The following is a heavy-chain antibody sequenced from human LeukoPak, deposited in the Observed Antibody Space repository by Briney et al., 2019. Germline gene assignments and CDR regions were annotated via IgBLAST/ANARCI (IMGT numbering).Heavy chain of an antibody. Sequence: PGGSLRLSCAASGFTFSSYSMNWVRQAPGKGLEWVSSISSSSSYIYYADSVKGRFTISRDNAKNSLYLQMNSLRAEDTAVYYCAREVHRWGIAARPGYFDYWGQGTLVTVSS. J-gene: IGHJ4*02. V-gene: IGHV3-21*01. CDR1: GFTFSSYS. CDR3: AREVHRWGIAARPGYFDY. D-gene: IGHD6-6*01. CDR2: ISSSSSYI.